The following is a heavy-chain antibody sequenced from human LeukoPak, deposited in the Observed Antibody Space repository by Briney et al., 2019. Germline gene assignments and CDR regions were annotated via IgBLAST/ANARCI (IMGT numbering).Heavy chain of an antibody. V-gene: IGHV4-34*01. D-gene: IGHD2-2*01. CDR2: INHSGST. Sequence: SETLSLTCAVYGGSFSGYYWSWIRQPPGKGLEWIGEINHSGSTNYNPSLKSRVTISVDTSKNQFSLKLSSVTAADTAVYYCARLGYCSSTSCYLRQNYFDYWGQGTLVTVSS. CDR1: GGSFSGYY. CDR3: ARLGYCSSTSCYLRQNYFDY. J-gene: IGHJ4*02.